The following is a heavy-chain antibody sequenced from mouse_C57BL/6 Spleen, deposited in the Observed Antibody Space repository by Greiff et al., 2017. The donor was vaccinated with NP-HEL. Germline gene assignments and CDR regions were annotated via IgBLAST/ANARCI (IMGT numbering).Heavy chain of an antibody. CDR3: ASSYDGYPFAY. V-gene: IGHV2-2*01. J-gene: IGHJ3*01. D-gene: IGHD2-3*01. Sequence: VKVVESGPGLVQPSQSLSITCTVSGFSLTSYGVHWVRQSPGKGLEWLGVIWSGGSTDYNAAFISRLSISKDNSKSQVFFKMNSLQADDTAIYYCASSYDGYPFAYWGQGTLVTVSA. CDR2: IWSGGST. CDR1: GFSLTSYG.